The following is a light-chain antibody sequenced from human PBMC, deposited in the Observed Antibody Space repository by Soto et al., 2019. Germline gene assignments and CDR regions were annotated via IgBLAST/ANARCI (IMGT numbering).Light chain of an antibody. CDR2: WAS. J-gene: IGKJ2*01. Sequence: DIVMTQSPDSLAVSLGERATINCKSAQSVFYSSNHKNYLAWYQQKPGQPPKLLIYWASTREAGVPDRFSGSGYGTDFTLTINDVQAEDVAVYYCQQYFSSPGYTFGQGTKLEIK. CDR3: QQYFSSPGYT. CDR1: QSVFYSSNHKNY. V-gene: IGKV4-1*01.